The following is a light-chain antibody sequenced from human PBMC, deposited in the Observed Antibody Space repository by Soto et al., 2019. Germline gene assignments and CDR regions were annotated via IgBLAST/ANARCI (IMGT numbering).Light chain of an antibody. J-gene: IGKJ4*01. V-gene: IGKV3-20*01. CDR3: QQYGSSPPRLT. Sequence: EIVFTQSPGTLSLSPGETATLSCRASQSVSSSYLAWYQQKPGQAPRLLIYGASSRATGIPDRFSGSGSGTDFTLTISRLEPEDFAVYYCQQYGSSPPRLTFGGGTKVDIK. CDR2: GAS. CDR1: QSVSSSY.